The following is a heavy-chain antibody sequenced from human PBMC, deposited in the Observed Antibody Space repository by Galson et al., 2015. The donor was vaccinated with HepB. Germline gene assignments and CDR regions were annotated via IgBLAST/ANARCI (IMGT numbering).Heavy chain of an antibody. CDR1: GYTFTSYG. V-gene: IGHV1-18*04. CDR3: ARDQAVVPRWGYFDY. Sequence: PLKVSCKASGYTFTSYGISWARQAPGQGLEWMGWISAYNGNTNYAQKLQGRVTMTTDTSTSTAYMELRSLRSDDTAVYYCARDQAVVPRWGYFDYWGQGTLVTVSS. J-gene: IGHJ4*02. D-gene: IGHD6-19*01. CDR2: ISAYNGNT.